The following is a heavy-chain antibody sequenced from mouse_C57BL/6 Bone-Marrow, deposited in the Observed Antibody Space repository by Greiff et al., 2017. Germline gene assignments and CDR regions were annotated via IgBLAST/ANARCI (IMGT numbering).Heavy chain of an antibody. Sequence: VQLQQSGAELVRPGASVTLSCKASGYTFTDYEMHWVKQTPVNGLEWIGAIDPEAGDTAYNQKFKGKAILTADKSSSTAYMDLRSLTSEDSAVYYCTIGGWLLRFAYWGQGTLVTVSA. CDR3: TIGGWLLRFAY. CDR1: GYTFTDYE. V-gene: IGHV1-15*01. J-gene: IGHJ3*01. CDR2: IDPEAGDT. D-gene: IGHD2-3*01.